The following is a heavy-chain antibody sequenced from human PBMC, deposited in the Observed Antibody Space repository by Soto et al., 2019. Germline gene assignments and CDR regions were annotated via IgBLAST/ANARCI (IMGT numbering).Heavy chain of an antibody. D-gene: IGHD2-21*02. J-gene: IGHJ4*02. CDR3: ARDTGLLHTAT. V-gene: IGHV1-69*13. Sequence: ASVKGSCKASGGTFSNYAINWVRQAPGQGLEWMGGIIPIFGTANYAQKFQGRVTITADESTSTAYMELSSLRSEDTAVYYCARDTGLLHTATWGQGTQVTVSS. CDR1: GGTFSNYA. CDR2: IIPIFGTA.